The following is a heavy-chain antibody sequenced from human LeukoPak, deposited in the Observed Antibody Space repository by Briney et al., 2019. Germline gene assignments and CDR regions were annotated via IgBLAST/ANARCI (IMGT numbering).Heavy chain of an antibody. CDR3: ARRAGAYSHPYDY. CDR2: IHYDGYTT. V-gene: IGHV3-30*02. J-gene: IGHJ4*02. D-gene: IGHD4/OR15-4a*01. CDR1: GFPLSTYG. Sequence: PGGSLRLSCVTSGFPLSTYGVHWVRQAPGSGLEWLAYIHYDGYTTNYADSVKGRFTISRENSKNTLYLQMNSLRAEDTAVYYCARRAGAYSHPYDYWGQGTLVTVSS.